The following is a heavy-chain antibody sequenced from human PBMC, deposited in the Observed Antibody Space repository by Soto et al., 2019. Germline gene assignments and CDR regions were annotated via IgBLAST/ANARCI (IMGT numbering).Heavy chain of an antibody. CDR2: MYETGST. CDR3: ARATFCGADCWYWFDP. Sequence: SETLSLTCSVSGGSINMYSWSWIRQPPGKGLELIGFMYETGSTIYNPSFKSRVTMSMDTSKNQFSLKVNSVTAADTALYYCARATFCGADCWYWFDPWGHGTPVTVSS. CDR1: GGSINMYS. D-gene: IGHD2-21*02. J-gene: IGHJ5*02. V-gene: IGHV4-59*01.